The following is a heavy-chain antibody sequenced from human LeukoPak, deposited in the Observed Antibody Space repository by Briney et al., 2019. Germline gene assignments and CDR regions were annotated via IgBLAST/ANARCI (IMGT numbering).Heavy chain of an antibody. V-gene: IGHV4-34*01. CDR3: ARGPNDFWSGYYSNYFDY. Sequence: PSETLSLTCAVYGGSFSGYYWSWIRQPPGKWLEWIGEINHSGSTNYNPSLKSRVTISVDTSKNQFSLKLSSVTAADTAVYYCARGPNDFWSGYYSNYFDYWGQGTLATVSS. CDR1: GGSFSGYY. CDR2: INHSGST. J-gene: IGHJ4*02. D-gene: IGHD3-3*01.